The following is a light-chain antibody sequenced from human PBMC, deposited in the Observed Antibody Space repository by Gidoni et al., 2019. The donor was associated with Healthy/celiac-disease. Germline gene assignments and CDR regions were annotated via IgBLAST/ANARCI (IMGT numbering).Light chain of an antibody. Sequence: DIQMTQSPSSLSASVGDRVTITCRASQSISSLLNWHQQKPGKAPKLLIYAASSLQSGVPSRFSGSGSRTDFPLTISSLPPDDFATYYCQQCYTTPYTFGQGTKLEIK. CDR1: QSISSL. J-gene: IGKJ2*01. V-gene: IGKV1-39*01. CDR2: AAS. CDR3: QQCYTTPYT.